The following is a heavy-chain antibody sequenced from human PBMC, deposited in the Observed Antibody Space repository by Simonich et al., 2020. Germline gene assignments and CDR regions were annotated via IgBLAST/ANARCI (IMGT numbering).Heavy chain of an antibody. J-gene: IGHJ3*02. Sequence: EVQLVESGGGLVQPGGSLRLSCAASGFTFSSDWMQWVRQDPGKGLVWSSRTNRDWSSTSYADSVKGRFTISRDNAKNTLYLQMNSLRAEDTAVYYCARDYSNYDAFDIWGQGTMVTVSS. D-gene: IGHD4-4*01. CDR1: GFTFSSDW. CDR3: ARDYSNYDAFDI. CDR2: TNRDWSST. V-gene: IGHV3-74*01.